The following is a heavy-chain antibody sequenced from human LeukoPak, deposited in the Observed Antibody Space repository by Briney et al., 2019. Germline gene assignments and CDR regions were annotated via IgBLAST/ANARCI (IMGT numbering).Heavy chain of an antibody. D-gene: IGHD3-10*01. J-gene: IGHJ4*02. V-gene: IGHV3-23*01. CDR1: GFTFSSYA. Sequence: GGSLRLSCAASGFTFSSYAMSWVRQAPGKGLEWVSAISGSGGSTYYADSVKGRFTISRDNSKNTLYLQMNSLRAEDTAVYYCAKVIGRPFTYGCDYWGQGTLVTVSS. CDR3: AKVIGRPFTYGCDY. CDR2: ISGSGGST.